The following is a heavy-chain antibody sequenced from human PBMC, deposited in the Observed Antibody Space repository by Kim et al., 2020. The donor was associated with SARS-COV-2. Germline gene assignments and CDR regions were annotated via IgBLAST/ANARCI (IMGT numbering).Heavy chain of an antibody. CDR1: GFSFSGFC. CDR2: IRPDGSGK. V-gene: IGHV3-7*03. J-gene: IGHJ4*02. Sequence: GGSLRLSCAAAGFSFSGFCMRWVRQAPEKGLEWVANIRPDGSGKYYAESVKGRFTISRDNTKNSLYLQLNSLRAEDTAFYYCAMTPNEMVRGYWGQGTLVTVSS. D-gene: IGHD3-10*01. CDR3: AMTPNEMVRGY.